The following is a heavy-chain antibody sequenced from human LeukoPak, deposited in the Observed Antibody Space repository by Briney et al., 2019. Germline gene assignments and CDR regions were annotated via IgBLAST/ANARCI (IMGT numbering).Heavy chain of an antibody. V-gene: IGHV1-69*13. CDR2: IIPIFGTA. J-gene: IGHJ4*02. CDR1: GGTFSSYA. Sequence: GASVKVSCKASGGTFSSYAISWVRQAPGQGLEWMGGIIPIFGTANYAQKFQGRVTITADESTSIAYMELSSLRSEDTAVYYCARDCTNGVCYSDYWGQGTLVTVSS. D-gene: IGHD2-8*01. CDR3: ARDCTNGVCYSDY.